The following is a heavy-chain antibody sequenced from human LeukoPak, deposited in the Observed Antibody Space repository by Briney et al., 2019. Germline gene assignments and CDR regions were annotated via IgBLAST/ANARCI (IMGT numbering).Heavy chain of an antibody. J-gene: IGHJ6*03. Sequence: GASVKVSCKASGYTFTSYGISWVRQAPGQGLEWMGWINTNTGNPTYAQGFTGRFVFSLDTSVSTAYLQISSLKAEDTAVYYCARVVQRYQYYYYYMDVWGKGTTVTISS. CDR3: ARVVQRYQYYYYYMDV. D-gene: IGHD2-2*01. CDR2: INTNTGNP. CDR1: GYTFTSYG. V-gene: IGHV7-4-1*02.